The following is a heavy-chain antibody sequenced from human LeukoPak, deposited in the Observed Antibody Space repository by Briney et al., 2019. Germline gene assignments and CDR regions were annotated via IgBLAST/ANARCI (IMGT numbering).Heavy chain of an antibody. CDR2: IYYSGST. V-gene: IGHV4-39*01. CDR1: GGSISSSSYY. J-gene: IGHJ4*02. Sequence: SETLSLTCTVSGGSISSSSYYWGWIRQPPGKGLEWIATIYYSGSTFYNPSLRSRVTISVDTSKNQFSLRVSSVTAADTAVYYCARHSQRLWEVIRAWDYXGQGTLXTVSS. CDR3: ARHSQRLWEVIRAWDY. D-gene: IGHD3-16*02.